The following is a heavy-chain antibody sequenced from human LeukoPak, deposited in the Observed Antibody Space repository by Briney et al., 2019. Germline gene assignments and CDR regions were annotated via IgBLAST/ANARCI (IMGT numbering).Heavy chain of an antibody. V-gene: IGHV1-69*05. D-gene: IGHD3-22*01. Sequence: SVKVSCKASGGTFSSYAISWVRQAPGQGLEWMGGIIPIFGTANYAQKFQGRVTITTDESTSTAYMELSSLRSEDTAVYYCARARRYYYDSSGYYSFDYWAREPWSPSPQ. CDR2: IIPIFGTA. CDR3: ARARRYYYDSSGYYSFDY. CDR1: GGTFSSYA. J-gene: IGHJ4*02.